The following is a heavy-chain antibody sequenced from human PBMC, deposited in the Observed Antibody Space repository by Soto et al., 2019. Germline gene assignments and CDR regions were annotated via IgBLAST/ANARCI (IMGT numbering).Heavy chain of an antibody. CDR3: ATGPTIFGVVISFEYYYGFDV. V-gene: IGHV3-23*01. D-gene: IGHD3-3*01. Sequence: GGSLRLSCASSGFTFSSYAMSWVRHAPGKGLGLASAISGSGGSTYYADSVKGRFTISRDNSKNTLYLQMISLRAEDAAVYYCATGPTIFGVVISFEYYYGFDVWGQGTTVTVSS. CDR2: ISGSGGST. J-gene: IGHJ6*02. CDR1: GFTFSSYA.